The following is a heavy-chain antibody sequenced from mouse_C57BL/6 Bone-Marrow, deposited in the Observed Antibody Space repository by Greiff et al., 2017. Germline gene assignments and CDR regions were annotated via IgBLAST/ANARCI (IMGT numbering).Heavy chain of an antibody. CDR1: GYTFTDHT. Sequence: VKLQESDAELVKPGASVKISCKVSGYTFTDHTIHWMKQRPEQGLEWIGYIYPRDGSTKYNEKFKGKATLTADKSSSTAYMQLNSLTSEDSAVXFCARGYYSNWDYFDYWGQGTTLTVSS. CDR3: ARGYYSNWDYFDY. V-gene: IGHV1-78*01. J-gene: IGHJ2*01. CDR2: IYPRDGST. D-gene: IGHD2-5*01.